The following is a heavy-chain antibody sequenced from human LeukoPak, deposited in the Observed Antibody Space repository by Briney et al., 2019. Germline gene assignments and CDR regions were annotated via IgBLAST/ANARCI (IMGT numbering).Heavy chain of an antibody. Sequence: PSETLSLTCTVSGGSISSSTFYWGWIRQPPGKGLEWIGSMFSGGSTYYNPSLKSRVTISVDTSKNQFSLKLSSVTAADTAVYYCAREVRPIFLAVTTNYYYYMDVWGKGTTVTISS. CDR1: GGSISSSTFY. D-gene: IGHD4-17*01. CDR2: MFSGGST. V-gene: IGHV4-39*07. J-gene: IGHJ6*03. CDR3: AREVRPIFLAVTTNYYYYMDV.